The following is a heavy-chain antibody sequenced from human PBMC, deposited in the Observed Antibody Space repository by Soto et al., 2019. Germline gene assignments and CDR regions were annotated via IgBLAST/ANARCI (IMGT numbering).Heavy chain of an antibody. J-gene: IGHJ4*02. Sequence: QVQLVQSGAEVKSPGTSVRVSCRTSGYTFTSAGISWVRQAPGQGLEWMGWISTYNGNTKYAQNVQGRVTMTTDTATSTAYMELRSVTSVDASEYYSVRDLDGSGRSYTDYWGQGTLLT. CDR2: ISTYNGNT. V-gene: IGHV1-18*01. CDR3: VRDLDGSGRSYTDY. CDR1: GYTFTSAG. D-gene: IGHD3-10*01.